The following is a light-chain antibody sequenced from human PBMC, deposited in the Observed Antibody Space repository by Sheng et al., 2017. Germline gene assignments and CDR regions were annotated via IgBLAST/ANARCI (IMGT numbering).Light chain of an antibody. CDR2: AAS. J-gene: IGKJ2*01. CDR3: QQSYNAPYT. CDR1: QSISSY. V-gene: IGKV1-39*01. Sequence: DIQMTQSPSSLSASVGDRVTITCRASQSISSYLNWYQVKPGKAPKLLIYAASSLQSGVPSRFSGSGSGTDFTLTISSLQPEDFATYYCQQSYNAPYTFGQGTKLEIK.